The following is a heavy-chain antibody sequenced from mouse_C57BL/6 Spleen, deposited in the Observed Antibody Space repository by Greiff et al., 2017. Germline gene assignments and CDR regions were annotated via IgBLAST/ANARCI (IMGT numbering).Heavy chain of an antibody. CDR2: ISSGSSTI. J-gene: IGHJ2*01. CDR1: GFTFSDYG. V-gene: IGHV5-17*01. Sequence: DVMLVESGGGLVKPGGSLKLSCAASGFTFSDYGMHWVRQAPEKGLEWVAYISSGSSTIYYADTVKGRFTISRDNAKNTLFLQMTSLRSEDTAMYYCARNYYGSSHLDYWGQGTTLTVSS. CDR3: ARNYYGSSHLDY. D-gene: IGHD1-1*01.